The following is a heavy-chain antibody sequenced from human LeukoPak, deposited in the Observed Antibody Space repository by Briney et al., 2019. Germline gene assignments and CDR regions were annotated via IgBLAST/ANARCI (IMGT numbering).Heavy chain of an antibody. D-gene: IGHD5-12*01. CDR1: GYSISSGYY. Sequence: SETLSLTCTVSGYSISSGYYWGWIRQPPGKGLEWIGSIYHSGSTYYNPSLKSRVTISVDTSKNQFSLELSSVTAADTAVYYCARDWNVDIVAVYYFDYWGQGTLVTVSS. V-gene: IGHV4-38-2*02. J-gene: IGHJ4*02. CDR3: ARDWNVDIVAVYYFDY. CDR2: IYHSGST.